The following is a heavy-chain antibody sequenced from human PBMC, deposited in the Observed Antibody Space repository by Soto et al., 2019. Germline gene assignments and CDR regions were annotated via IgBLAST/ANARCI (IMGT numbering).Heavy chain of an antibody. CDR2: ISYDGSNK. J-gene: IGHJ4*02. CDR1: GFTFSSYG. CDR3: AKDLELPPLLGYFDY. V-gene: IGHV3-30*18. Sequence: LRLSCAASGFTFSSYGMHWVRQAPGKGLEWVAVISYDGSNKYYADSVKGRFTISRDNSKNTLYLQMNSLRAEDTAVYYCAKDLELPPLLGYFDYWGQGTLVTVSS. D-gene: IGHD1-26*01.